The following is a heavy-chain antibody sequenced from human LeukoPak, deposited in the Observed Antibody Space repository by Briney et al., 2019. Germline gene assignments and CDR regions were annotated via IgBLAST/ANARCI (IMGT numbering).Heavy chain of an antibody. J-gene: IGHJ3*02. D-gene: IGHD3-10*01. CDR2: ISYDGSNK. CDR3: AREPRGAFDI. Sequence: GGSLRLSCAASGFTFSSYAMHWVRQAPGKGLEWVAVISYDGSNKYYADSVKGRFTISRDNSKNTLYLQMNSLRAEDTAVYYCAREPRGAFDIWGQGTVVTVSS. CDR1: GFTFSSYA. V-gene: IGHV3-30*04.